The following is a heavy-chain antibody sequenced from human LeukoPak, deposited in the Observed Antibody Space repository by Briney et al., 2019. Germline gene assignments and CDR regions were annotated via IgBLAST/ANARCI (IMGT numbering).Heavy chain of an antibody. CDR3: ARDLGMDYGDLFDY. J-gene: IGHJ4*02. D-gene: IGHD4-17*01. Sequence: ASVNVSCKASGYTFTSYGISWVRQAPGQGLEWMGWISAYNGNTNYAQKLQGRVTMTTDTSTSTAYMELRSLRSDDTAVYYCARDLGMDYGDLFDYWGQGTLVTVSS. CDR2: ISAYNGNT. V-gene: IGHV1-18*01. CDR1: GYTFTSYG.